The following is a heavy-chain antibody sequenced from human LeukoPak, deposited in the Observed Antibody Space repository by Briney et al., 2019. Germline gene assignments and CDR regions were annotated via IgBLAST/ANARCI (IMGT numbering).Heavy chain of an antibody. CDR1: GGTFSSYA. CDR2: IIPIFGTA. CDR3: ASHYYDSSGYYYGFDY. Sequence: SVKVSCKASGGTFSSYAISWVRQAAGQGLEWMGGIIPIFGTANYAQKFQGRVTITADESTSTAYMELSSLRSEDTAVYYCASHYYDSSGYYYGFDYWGQGTLVTVSS. V-gene: IGHV1-69*13. D-gene: IGHD3-22*01. J-gene: IGHJ4*02.